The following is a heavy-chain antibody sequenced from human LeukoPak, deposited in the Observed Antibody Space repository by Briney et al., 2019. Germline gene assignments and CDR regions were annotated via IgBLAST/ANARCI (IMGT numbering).Heavy chain of an antibody. D-gene: IGHD2-21*02. CDR3: ARDDLTAHYMDV. V-gene: IGHV1-69*05. J-gene: IGHJ6*03. Sequence: ASVKVSCKASGGTFSSYGISWVRQAPGQGLEWMGGVIPLFGTAEYAQKFQGRVTITTDESTTTAYMELSSLRSEDTAVYYCARDDLTAHYMDVWGTGTTVTVSS. CDR2: VIPLFGTA. CDR1: GGTFSSYG.